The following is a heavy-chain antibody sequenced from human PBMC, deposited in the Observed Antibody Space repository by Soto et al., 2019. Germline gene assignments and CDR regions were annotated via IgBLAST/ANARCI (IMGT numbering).Heavy chain of an antibody. CDR3: ARVTDLDNWFDP. CDR1: GGSISSGDYY. D-gene: IGHD3-16*01. J-gene: IGHJ5*02. Sequence: SETLSLTCTVSGGSISSGDYYWSWIRQPPGKGLEWIGYIYYSGSTYYNPSLKSRVTISVDTSKNQFSLKLSSVTAADTAVYYCARVTDLDNWFDPWGQGTLVTVSS. V-gene: IGHV4-30-4*01. CDR2: IYYSGST.